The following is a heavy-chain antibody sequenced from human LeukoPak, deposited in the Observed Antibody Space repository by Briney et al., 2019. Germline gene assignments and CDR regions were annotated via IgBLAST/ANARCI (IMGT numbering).Heavy chain of an antibody. Sequence: GGSLRLSCAASGFTFSSYAMHWVRQAPGKGLEWVAVIPYDGSNKYYADSVKGRFTISRDNSKNTLYLQMNSLRAEDTAVYYRARVEGDGYNPWGAFDIWGQGTMVTVSS. CDR1: GFTFSSYA. D-gene: IGHD5-24*01. CDR3: ARVEGDGYNPWGAFDI. J-gene: IGHJ3*02. V-gene: IGHV3-30-3*01. CDR2: IPYDGSNK.